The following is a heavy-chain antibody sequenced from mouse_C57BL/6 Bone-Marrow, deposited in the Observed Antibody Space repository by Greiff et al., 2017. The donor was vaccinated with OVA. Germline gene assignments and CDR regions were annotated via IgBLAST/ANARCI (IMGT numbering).Heavy chain of an antibody. CDR2: SSNGGGST. J-gene: IGHJ4*01. D-gene: IGHD2-10*02. Sequence: EVQGVESGGGIVQPGGSLKLSCAASGFSLSDFYMYWIRQTPEKGQGWVAYSSNGGGSTYYPDTVKGRFTISRANAQNTLYLQMSRLESEDTSKYSCASLDSIDYCCQGTSVTVSS. CDR1: GFSLSDFY. V-gene: IGHV5-12*01. CDR3: ASLDSIDY.